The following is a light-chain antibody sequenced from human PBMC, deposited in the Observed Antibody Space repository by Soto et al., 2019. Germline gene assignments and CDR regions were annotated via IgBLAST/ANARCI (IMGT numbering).Light chain of an antibody. CDR1: SSDVGGSNY. J-gene: IGLJ1*01. CDR3: GSYSSSSTLYV. CDR2: DVS. V-gene: IGLV2-14*03. Sequence: QSALTQPASVSGSPGQSIPISCTGTSSDVGGSNYVSWYQQHPGKAPKLMIYDVSNRPSGVSNRFSGSKSGNTASLTISGLQAEDEADYYCGSYSSSSTLYVFGTGTKLTVL.